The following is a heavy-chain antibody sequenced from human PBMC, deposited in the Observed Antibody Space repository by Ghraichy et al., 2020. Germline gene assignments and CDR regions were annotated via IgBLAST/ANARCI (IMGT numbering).Heavy chain of an antibody. CDR3: AKGRRGSCSSTNCYPFDY. D-gene: IGHD2-2*01. V-gene: IGHV3-23*01. Sequence: GGSLRLSCAVSGFTFSSYTMSWVRQAPGKGLEWVSGISGSGGSTYYAESVKGRFTISRDNSKNTLYLQMNSLRAEDTAVYYCAKGRRGSCSSTNCYPFDYWGQGTLVTVSS. CDR1: GFTFSSYT. CDR2: ISGSGGST. J-gene: IGHJ4*02.